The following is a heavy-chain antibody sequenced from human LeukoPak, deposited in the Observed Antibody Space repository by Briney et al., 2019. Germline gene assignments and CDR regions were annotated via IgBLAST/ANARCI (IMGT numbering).Heavy chain of an antibody. D-gene: IGHD3-10*01. CDR3: ARGGSRYFHN. J-gene: IGHJ4*02. Sequence: GGSLRLSCAASGFXVSSNYISWVRQARGKGLEWVSVIYSGGSTYYADSVKGRFTISRDNSKNTLFLQMNSLRAEDTAVYYCARGGSRYFHNWGQGTLVTVST. CDR1: GFXVSSNY. V-gene: IGHV3-66*01. CDR2: IYSGGST.